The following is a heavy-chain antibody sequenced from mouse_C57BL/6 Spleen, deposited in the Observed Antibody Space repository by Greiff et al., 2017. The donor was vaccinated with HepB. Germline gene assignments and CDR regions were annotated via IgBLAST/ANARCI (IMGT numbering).Heavy chain of an antibody. CDR3: ARDGAPMDY. J-gene: IGHJ4*01. V-gene: IGHV5-4*01. CDR2: ISDGGSYT. CDR1: GFTFSSYA. D-gene: IGHD3-1*01. Sequence: EVKLVESGGGLVKPGGSLKLSCAASGFTFSSYAMSWVRQTPEKRLEWVATISDGGSYTYYPDNVKGRFTISRDNAKNNLYLQMSHLKSEDTAMYYCARDGAPMDYWGQGTSVTVSS.